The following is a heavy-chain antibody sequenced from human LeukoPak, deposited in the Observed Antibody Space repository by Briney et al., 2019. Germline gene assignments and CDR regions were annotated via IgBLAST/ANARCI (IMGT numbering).Heavy chain of an antibody. CDR3: AKGHGVVTFNELFS. CDR1: GFAFYDYA. Sequence: GGSLRLSCAASGFAFYDYAMSWVRQPPGKGLEWVSGINDNGAKTFYADSVKGRLTISRDNSRSTLYLQMNNLRADDTVVYYCAKGHGVVTFNELFSWGQGTLVTVSS. J-gene: IGHJ4*02. D-gene: IGHD2-21*02. CDR2: INDNGAKT. V-gene: IGHV3-23*01.